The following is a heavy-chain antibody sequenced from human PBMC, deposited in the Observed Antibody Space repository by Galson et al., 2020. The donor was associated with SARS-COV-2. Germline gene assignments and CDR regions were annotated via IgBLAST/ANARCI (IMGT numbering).Heavy chain of an antibody. CDR1: GFTFSSYS. CDR2: ISSSSSTI. V-gene: IGHV3-48*01. J-gene: IGHJ4*02. Sequence: GGSLRLSCAASGFTFSSYSMNWVRQAPGKGLEWVSYISSSSSTIYYADSVKGRFTISRDNAKNSLYLQMNSLRAEDTAVYYCARIVPRGYFDYWGQGTLVTVSS. CDR3: ARIVPRGYFDY. D-gene: IGHD2-2*01.